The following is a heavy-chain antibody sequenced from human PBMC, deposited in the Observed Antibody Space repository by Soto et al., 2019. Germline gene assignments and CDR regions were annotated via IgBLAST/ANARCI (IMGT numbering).Heavy chain of an antibody. CDR3: ATVHRPRGWSYDFDY. CDR2: IYYSGST. Sequence: QLQLQESGPGLVKPSETLSLTCTVSGGSISSSSYYWGWIRQPPGKGLEWIGSIYYSGSTYYNPSLPSLVTISVDTPKTQFSLTLSSVTAADTAVYYCATVHRPRGWSYDFDYGGQGTLVTVSS. J-gene: IGHJ4*02. D-gene: IGHD6-19*01. CDR1: GGSISSSSYY. V-gene: IGHV4-39*01.